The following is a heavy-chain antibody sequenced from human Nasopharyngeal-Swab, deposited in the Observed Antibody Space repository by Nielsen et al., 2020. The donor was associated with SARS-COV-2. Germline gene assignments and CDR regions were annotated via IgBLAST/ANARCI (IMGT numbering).Heavy chain of an antibody. D-gene: IGHD3-3*01. CDR2: IYYSGST. J-gene: IGHJ6*03. CDR3: ARHFQDVTIFGGVIPGDCMDV. Sequence: WIRQPPGKGLEWIGSIYYSGSTYYNPSLKSRVTISVDTSKNQFSLKLSSVTAADTAVYYCARHFQDVTIFGGVIPGDCMDVWGKGTTVTVSS. V-gene: IGHV4-39*01.